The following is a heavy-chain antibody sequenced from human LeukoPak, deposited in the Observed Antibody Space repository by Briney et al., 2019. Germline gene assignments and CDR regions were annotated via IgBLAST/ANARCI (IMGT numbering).Heavy chain of an antibody. CDR3: TRDRRGYSYGYGYDY. J-gene: IGHJ4*02. D-gene: IGHD5-18*01. CDR1: GFTFGDYA. CDR2: IRSKAYGGTT. V-gene: IGHV3-49*04. Sequence: GGSLRLSCTASGFTFGDYAMSWVRQAPGKGLERVGFIRSKAYGGTTEYAASVKGRFTISRDDSKSIAYLQMNSLKTEDTAVYYCTRDRRGYSYGYGYDYWGQGTLVTVSS.